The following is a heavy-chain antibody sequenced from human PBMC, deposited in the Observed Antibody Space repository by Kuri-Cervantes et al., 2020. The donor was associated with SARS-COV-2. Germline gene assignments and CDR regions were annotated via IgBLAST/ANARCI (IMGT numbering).Heavy chain of an antibody. V-gene: IGHV3-30-3*02. D-gene: IGHD2-21*01. J-gene: IGHJ6*01. CDR3: AKPEDCGDDCYVPHFYYGMDV. CDR2: ISYDGSNK. Sequence: GESLKISCAASGFTFSSYAMHWVRQAPGKGLEWVAVISYDGSNKYHADSVKGRFTISRDNSKNTLFLHMNSLRVEDTAIYYCAKPEDCGDDCYVPHFYYGMDVWGQGTTVTGSS. CDR1: GFTFSSYA.